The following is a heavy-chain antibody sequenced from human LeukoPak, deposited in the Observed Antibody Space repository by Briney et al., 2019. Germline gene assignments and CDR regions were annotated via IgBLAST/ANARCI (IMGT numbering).Heavy chain of an antibody. V-gene: IGHV1-24*01. CDR3: ATLPAAMLEYYFDY. D-gene: IGHD2-2*01. Sequence: ASVKVSCKVSGYTLTELSMHWVRQAPGKGLEWMGGFDPEDGETFYAQKFRGRVTMTEDTSTDTTYMELSSLRSEDTAVYYCATLPAAMLEYYFDYWGQGTLVTVSS. CDR1: GYTLTELS. J-gene: IGHJ4*02. CDR2: FDPEDGET.